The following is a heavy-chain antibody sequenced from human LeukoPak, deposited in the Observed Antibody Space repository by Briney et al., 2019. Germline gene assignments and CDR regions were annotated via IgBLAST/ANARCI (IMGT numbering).Heavy chain of an antibody. Sequence: ASVKVSCKASGYTFTSYGISWVRQAPGQGLEWMGWISAYNGNTSYAQKLQGRVTMTTDTSTSTAYMELRSLRSDDTAVYYCARVFEGYSYGYWFDPWGQGTLVTVSS. J-gene: IGHJ5*02. CDR2: ISAYNGNT. CDR1: GYTFTSYG. D-gene: IGHD5-18*01. V-gene: IGHV1-18*01. CDR3: ARVFEGYSYGYWFDP.